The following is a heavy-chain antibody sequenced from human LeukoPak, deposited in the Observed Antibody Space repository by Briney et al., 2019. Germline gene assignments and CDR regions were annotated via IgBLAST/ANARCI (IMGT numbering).Heavy chain of an antibody. CDR1: GFTFSSYA. CDR2: ISGSGGST. D-gene: IGHD5-12*01. J-gene: IGHJ4*02. CDR3: AARGGYTPFDY. V-gene: IGHV3-23*01. Sequence: GGSLRLSCAASGFTFSSYAMSWVRQAPGKGLEWVSAISGSGGSTYYADSVKGRFTISRDNSKNTLYLQMNSPRAEDTAVYYCAARGGYTPFDYWGQGTLVTVSS.